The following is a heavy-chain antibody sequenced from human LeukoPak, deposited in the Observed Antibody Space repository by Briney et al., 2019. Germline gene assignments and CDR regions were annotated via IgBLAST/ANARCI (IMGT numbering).Heavy chain of an antibody. V-gene: IGHV4-59*01. CDR1: GGSISSSY. D-gene: IGHD3-9*01. CDR3: ARGPYYDILTGYPDAFDI. CDR2: IYYSGST. Sequence: SETLSLTCTVSGGSISSSYWSWIRQPPGKGLEWIGYIYYSGSTNYNPSLKSRVTISVDTSKNQFSLKLSSVTAADTAVYYCARGPYYDILTGYPDAFDIWGQGTMVTVSS. J-gene: IGHJ3*02.